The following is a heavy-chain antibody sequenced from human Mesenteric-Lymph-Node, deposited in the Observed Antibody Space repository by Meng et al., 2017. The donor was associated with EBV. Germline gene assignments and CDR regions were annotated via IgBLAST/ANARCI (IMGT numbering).Heavy chain of an antibody. CDR2: IFYSGST. CDR1: GGSPTSSSYF. CDR3: AGPDYGNNWGRFDY. D-gene: IGHD4-17*01. V-gene: IGHV4-39*07. Sequence: QLQLQEAGPGRVKPSQTLSLPCTFSGGSPTSSSYFWGWIRQPPGKGLEWIGSIFYSGSTYYNPSLESRVTISVDTSRNQFSLKLTSVTASDTAVYYCAGPDYGNNWGRFDYWGQGTLVTVSS. J-gene: IGHJ4*02.